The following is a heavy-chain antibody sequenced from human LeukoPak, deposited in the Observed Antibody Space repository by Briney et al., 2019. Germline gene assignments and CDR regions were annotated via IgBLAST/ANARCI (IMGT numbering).Heavy chain of an antibody. CDR3: ARDQEAARLDY. CDR1: RFIFSSFC. V-gene: IGHV3-7*05. J-gene: IGHJ4*02. D-gene: IGHD6-6*01. Sequence: GGSLRLSCAASRFIFSSFCVICVRQAPGKGLEWVANIKQDGSEEYYVDSVKGRFTISRDNAKNSLYLQMNSLRAEDTAVYYCARDQEAARLDYWGQGTLVTVSS. CDR2: IKQDGSEE.